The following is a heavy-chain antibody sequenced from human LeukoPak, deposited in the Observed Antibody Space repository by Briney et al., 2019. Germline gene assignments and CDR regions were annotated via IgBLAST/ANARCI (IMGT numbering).Heavy chain of an antibody. V-gene: IGHV4-30-2*01. CDR2: IYHSGST. Sequence: SETLSLTCAVSGGSISSGGYSWSWIRQPPGKGLEWIGYIYHSGSTYYNPSLKSRVTISVDRSKNQFSLKLSSVTAADTAVYYCARSSSTSVGAFDIWGQGTMVTVSP. CDR3: ARSSSTSVGAFDI. D-gene: IGHD2-2*01. CDR1: GGSISSGGYS. J-gene: IGHJ3*02.